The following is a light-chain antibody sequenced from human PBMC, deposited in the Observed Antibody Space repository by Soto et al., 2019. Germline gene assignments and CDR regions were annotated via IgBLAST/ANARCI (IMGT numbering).Light chain of an antibody. Sequence: EIVLTQSPGTLSLSPGERATLSCRASQSVSSSYLAWYQQKPGQAPRLLIYGASSRATGIPDWFGGSGSGRDFSLTIGRLEIEDFAVYYCQQYGSQPWAFGQGTKVYIE. CDR2: GAS. CDR3: QQYGSQPWA. V-gene: IGKV3-20*01. CDR1: QSVSSSY. J-gene: IGKJ1*01.